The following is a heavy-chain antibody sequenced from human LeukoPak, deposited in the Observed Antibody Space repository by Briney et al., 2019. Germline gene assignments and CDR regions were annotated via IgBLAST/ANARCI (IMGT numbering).Heavy chain of an antibody. CDR3: ARHYYDFWSGPLNWFDP. CDR1: GGSISSGVYY. CDR2: IYYSGST. V-gene: IGHV4-61*08. J-gene: IGHJ5*02. D-gene: IGHD3-3*01. Sequence: PSETLSLTCTVSGGSISSGVYYWSWIRQHPGQGLEWIGYIYYSGSTNYNPSLKSRVTISVDTSKNQFSLKLSSVTAADTAVYYCARHYYDFWSGPLNWFDPWGQGTLVTVSS.